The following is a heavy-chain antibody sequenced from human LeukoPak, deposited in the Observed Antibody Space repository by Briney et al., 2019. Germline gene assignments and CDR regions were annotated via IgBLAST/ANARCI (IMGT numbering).Heavy chain of an antibody. CDR1: GDSNSRHY. V-gene: IGHV4-59*11. CDR3: ARERLIAGATVCDY. Sequence: SEPLSLPCTVSGDSNSRHYWSWLRRPPGKGVEWIGCIYCSGRTNCNPSLKSRDNIPVETSNNQFSLKLSSVTAADTAVYFCARERLIAGATVCDYWGQGTLVTVSS. D-gene: IGHD1-26*01. J-gene: IGHJ4*02. CDR2: IYCSGRT.